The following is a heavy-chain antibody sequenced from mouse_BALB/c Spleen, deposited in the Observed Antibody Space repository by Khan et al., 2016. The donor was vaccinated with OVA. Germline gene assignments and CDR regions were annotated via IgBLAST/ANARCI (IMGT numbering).Heavy chain of an antibody. CDR1: GYSLTRYG. CDR2: IWAGGSK. Sequence: QVQLKESGPGLVAPSQSLSITCTVSGYSLTRYGVHWVHQPPGKGLEWLGLIWAGGSKNYNLALISRLSISIDNSKSIVFLIMNSLQTDDTAWYYCAKSKYLARYWGQGTTLTVSS. CDR3: AKSKYLARY. J-gene: IGHJ2*01. V-gene: IGHV2-9*02. D-gene: IGHD3-3*01.